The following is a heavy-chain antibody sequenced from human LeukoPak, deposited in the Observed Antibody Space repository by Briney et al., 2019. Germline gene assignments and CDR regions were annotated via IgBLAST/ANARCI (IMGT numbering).Heavy chain of an antibody. J-gene: IGHJ5*02. CDR3: ARDKAHSYGRYFVP. CDR1: GGSISTYY. V-gene: IGHV4-59*01. Sequence: SETLSLTCSGAGGSISTYYWNWLRQTPGKGLEWIVHIANGNTDYNPSLKSRVTISVDTSKNQFSLKLTTVNAADTAVYYCARDKAHSYGRYFVPWGQGDLVIVSS. D-gene: IGHD5-18*01. CDR2: IANGNT.